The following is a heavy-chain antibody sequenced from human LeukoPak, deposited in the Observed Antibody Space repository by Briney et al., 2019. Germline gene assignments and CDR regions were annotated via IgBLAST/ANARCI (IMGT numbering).Heavy chain of an antibody. J-gene: IGHJ4*02. D-gene: IGHD1-7*01. CDR3: ASEGVGTGTTFGY. CDR1: GYTFTSYG. Sequence: GASVKVSCKASGYTFTSYGISWVRQGPGQGLGWMGGIIPIFGTANYAQKFQGRVTITTDESTSTAYMELSSLRSEDTAVYCCASEGVGTGTTFGYWGQGTQVTVSS. V-gene: IGHV1-69*05. CDR2: IIPIFGTA.